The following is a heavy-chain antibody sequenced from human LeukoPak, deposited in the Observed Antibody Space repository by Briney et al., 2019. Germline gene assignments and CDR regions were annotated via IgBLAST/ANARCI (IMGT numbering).Heavy chain of an antibody. J-gene: IGHJ4*02. CDR2: ISAYNGNT. CDR1: GYTLTELS. Sequence: ASVKVSCKVSGYTLTELSMHWVRQAPGQGLEWMGWISAYNGNTNYAQKLQGRVTMTTDTSTSTAYMELRSLRSDDTAVYYCARVGGREGSYGSGSYYENWGQGTLVTVSS. V-gene: IGHV1-18*01. D-gene: IGHD3-10*01. CDR3: ARVGGREGSYGSGSYYEN.